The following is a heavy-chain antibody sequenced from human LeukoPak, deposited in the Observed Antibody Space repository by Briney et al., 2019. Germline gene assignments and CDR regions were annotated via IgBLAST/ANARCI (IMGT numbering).Heavy chain of an antibody. CDR1: GFTFSSYW. CDR3: ARDRSAGAYYYGMDV. J-gene: IGHJ6*02. V-gene: IGHV3-7*01. CDR2: IKQDGSEK. D-gene: IGHD1-26*01. Sequence: PGGSLRLSCAASGFTFSSYWMSWVRQAPGKGLEWVANIKQDGSEKYYVDSVKGRFTISRDNSKNTLYLQMNSLRAEDTAVYYCARDRSAGAYYYGMDVWGQGTTVTVSS.